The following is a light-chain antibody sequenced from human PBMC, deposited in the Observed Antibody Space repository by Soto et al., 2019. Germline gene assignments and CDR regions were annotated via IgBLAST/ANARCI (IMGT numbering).Light chain of an antibody. V-gene: IGLV2-14*01. CDR3: SSYTSTSTLYV. CDR1: SSDVGTYNY. J-gene: IGLJ1*01. Sequence: QSVLTQPACVSWSPGQSITISCSGTSSDVGTYNYVSWYQQYPGKAPKLIIYEVSDRPSGVSNRFSGSKSGNTASLTISGLQAEDEADYYCSSYTSTSTLYVFGTGTKVTVL. CDR2: EVS.